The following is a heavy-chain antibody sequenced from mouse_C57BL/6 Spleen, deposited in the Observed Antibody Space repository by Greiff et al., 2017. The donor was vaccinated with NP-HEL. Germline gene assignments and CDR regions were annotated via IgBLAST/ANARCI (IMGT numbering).Heavy chain of an antibody. V-gene: IGHV1-53*01. J-gene: IGHJ1*03. CDR1: GYTFTSYW. Sequence: VQLQQPGTELVKPGASVKLSCKASGYTFTSYWMHWVKQRPGQGLEWIGNINPSNGGTNYNEKFKSKATLTVDKSSSTAYMRLSSLTSEDSAVYYCARVDYYGSSYWYFDVWGTGTTVTVSS. CDR3: ARVDYYGSSYWYFDV. D-gene: IGHD1-1*01. CDR2: INPSNGGT.